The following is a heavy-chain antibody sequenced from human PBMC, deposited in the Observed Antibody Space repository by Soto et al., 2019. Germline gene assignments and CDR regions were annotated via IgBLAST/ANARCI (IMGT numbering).Heavy chain of an antibody. V-gene: IGHV3-53*01. Sequence: GGSLRLSCAASGLTVSSNYMNWVRQAPGKGLEWVSVLYSGGSTHYAGSVKGRFIISRDNSKNMLYLQMNSLRVEDTAVYYCARDRPGDEGDGFDIWGHGTMVTVSS. CDR1: GLTVSSNY. D-gene: IGHD3-10*01. CDR2: LYSGGST. CDR3: ARDRPGDEGDGFDI. J-gene: IGHJ3*02.